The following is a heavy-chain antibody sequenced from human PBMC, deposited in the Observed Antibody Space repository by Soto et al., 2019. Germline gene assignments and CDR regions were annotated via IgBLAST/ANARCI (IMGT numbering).Heavy chain of an antibody. Sequence: EVQLVESGGGLVQPGGSLRLSCAASGFTVSTKYMSWVRQAPGKGLEWVSVIYSGGSTFYADSVRGRFTISRDNSKNTVNLQMNSLRAEDTDVYYCAREPWAADYWGQGTLVTVSS. D-gene: IGHD3-16*01. V-gene: IGHV3-66*01. CDR1: GFTVSTKY. J-gene: IGHJ4*02. CDR2: IYSGGST. CDR3: AREPWAADY.